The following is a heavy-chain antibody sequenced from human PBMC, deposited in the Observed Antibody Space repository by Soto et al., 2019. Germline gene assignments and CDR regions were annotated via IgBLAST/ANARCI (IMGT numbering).Heavy chain of an antibody. V-gene: IGHV3-21*01. D-gene: IGHD6-13*01. Sequence: PGGSLRLSCVVSGLTFSRADLSWVRQPPGKGLEWVSAIGGSSSYIYYADSVKGRFTISRDNAKNSLYLQMNSLRAEDTAVYYCAREYGYSSSWYGDYWGQGTLVTVSS. CDR1: GLTFSRAD. CDR3: AREYGYSSSWYGDY. CDR2: IGGSSSYI. J-gene: IGHJ4*02.